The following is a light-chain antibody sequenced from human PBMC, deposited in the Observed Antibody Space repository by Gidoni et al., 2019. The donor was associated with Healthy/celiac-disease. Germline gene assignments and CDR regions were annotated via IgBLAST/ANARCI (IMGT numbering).Light chain of an antibody. Sequence: EIVLTQSPGTLSLSPGERATLSCRASQSVSSSYLAWYQQKPGQAPRLLIYGASSRATGLPDRFSGSGSGTDFTLTISRLEPEDFAVYYCQQYGSSPVTFGQGTKLEIK. CDR1: QSVSSSY. V-gene: IGKV3-20*01. CDR2: GAS. J-gene: IGKJ2*01. CDR3: QQYGSSPVT.